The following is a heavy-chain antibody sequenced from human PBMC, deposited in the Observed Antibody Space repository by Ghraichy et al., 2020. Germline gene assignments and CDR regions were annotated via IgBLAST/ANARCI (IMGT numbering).Heavy chain of an antibody. D-gene: IGHD3-16*02. Sequence: SQTLSLNCAISGDSVSSNTATWNWIRLSPSRGLEWLGRTYYRSKWSNDYAISVKSRISINPDTSKNQFSLQLDSVTPDDTAVYYCAESRYFAEYFQQWGQGTLVTVSS. CDR2: TYYRSKWSN. CDR1: GDSVSSNTAT. V-gene: IGHV6-1*01. CDR3: AESRYFAEYFQQ. J-gene: IGHJ1*01.